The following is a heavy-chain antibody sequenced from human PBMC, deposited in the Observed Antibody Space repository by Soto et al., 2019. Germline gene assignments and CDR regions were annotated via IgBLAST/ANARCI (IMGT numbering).Heavy chain of an antibody. D-gene: IGHD2-21*02. J-gene: IGHJ3*01. CDR3: AKGFIVVVTVLRPDDAFDV. V-gene: IGHV3-23*01. CDR2: ISGGGGST. CDR1: GFTFSNYA. Sequence: EVQLLESGGGLVQPGGSLRLSCAASGFTFSNYAINWVRLAPGKGLEWVSGISGGGGSTYYVDSVKGRFTIFRDTSKNTVFLQMNSLRADDTAVYYCAKGFIVVVTVLRPDDAFDVWGQGTMVTVSS.